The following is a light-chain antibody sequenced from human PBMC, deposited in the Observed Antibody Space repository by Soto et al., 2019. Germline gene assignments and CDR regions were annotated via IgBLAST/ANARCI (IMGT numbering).Light chain of an antibody. CDR3: QQSFTTASIT. V-gene: IGKV1-39*01. CDR1: QSISRN. J-gene: IGKJ5*01. Sequence: DIHMTQYPSSLSASVGDRVTITCRASQSISRNLNWYQHKPGKAPKLLIYAASNLQNGVPSRFRGGGSGTEFTLSINSLQPEDFGTYYCQQSFTTASITFGQGTRLEIK. CDR2: AAS.